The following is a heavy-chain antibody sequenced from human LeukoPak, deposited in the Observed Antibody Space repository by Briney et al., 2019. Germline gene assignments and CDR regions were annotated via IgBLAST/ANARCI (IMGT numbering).Heavy chain of an antibody. J-gene: IGHJ5*02. CDR1: GYTFTSYA. Sequence: ASVKVSSKASGYTFTSYAMHWVRQAPGQRLEWMGWINAGNGDTKYSQKFQGRVTITRDTSVSTAYMELSSLRSEDTAVYYCARDYYDSSGYYEEYNWFDPWGQGTLVTVSS. D-gene: IGHD3-22*01. CDR3: ARDYYDSSGYYEEYNWFDP. V-gene: IGHV1-3*01. CDR2: INAGNGDT.